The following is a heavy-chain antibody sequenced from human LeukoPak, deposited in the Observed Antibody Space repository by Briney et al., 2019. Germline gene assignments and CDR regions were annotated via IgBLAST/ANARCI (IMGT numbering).Heavy chain of an antibody. CDR1: GGSISDYY. V-gene: IGHV4-59*08. CDR3: ASVEMATINLFDY. Sequence: SETLSLTCTVSGGSISDYYWSWIRQPPGKGLEWIGYIYYSGSTNYNPSLKSRVTISVDTSKNQFSLKLSSVTAADTAVYYCASVEMATINLFDYWGQGTLVTVSS. D-gene: IGHD5-24*01. J-gene: IGHJ4*02. CDR2: IYYSGST.